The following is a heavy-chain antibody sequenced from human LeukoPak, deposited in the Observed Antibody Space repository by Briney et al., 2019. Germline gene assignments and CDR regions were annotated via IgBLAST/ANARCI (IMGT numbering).Heavy chain of an antibody. CDR3: GRDLSTSATWELDH. CDR1: GYTFTGYL. Sequence: ASVKVSCKASGYTFTGYLIHWVRQAPGQGLEYMRWINPNTGATEYALKFRGRVTMTRDTSTSTASMELSRLRSDDTAVYFCGRDLSTSATWELDHWGQGTLVTVSS. J-gene: IGHJ4*02. CDR2: INPNTGAT. V-gene: IGHV1-2*02. D-gene: IGHD6-25*01.